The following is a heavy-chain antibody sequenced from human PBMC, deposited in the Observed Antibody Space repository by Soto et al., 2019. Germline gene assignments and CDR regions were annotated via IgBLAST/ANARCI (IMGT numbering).Heavy chain of an antibody. CDR1: GGTFSSYA. Sequence: QVQLVQSGAEVKKPGSSVKVSCKASGGTFSSYAISWVRQAPGQGLEWMGGIIPIFGTANYAQKFLGRVRITADESTSTAYMELSSLRSEDTAVYYCARVYGGWDNRTPPWYWGQGTLVTVSS. J-gene: IGHJ4*02. V-gene: IGHV1-69*01. CDR2: IIPIFGTA. CDR3: ARVYGGWDNRTPPWY. D-gene: IGHD6-19*01.